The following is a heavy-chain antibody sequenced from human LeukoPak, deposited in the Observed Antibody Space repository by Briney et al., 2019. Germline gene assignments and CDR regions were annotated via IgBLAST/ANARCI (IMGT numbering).Heavy chain of an antibody. D-gene: IGHD5-12*01. V-gene: IGHV3-21*01. Sequence: GGSLRLSCAASGFTFSSYSMNWVRQAPGKGLEWVSSISSSSSYIYYADSVKGRFTISRDNAKNSLYLQMNSLRAEDTAVYYCARDSGSWWLRFVRDAFDIWGQGTMVTVSS. J-gene: IGHJ3*02. CDR3: ARDSGSWWLRFVRDAFDI. CDR2: ISSSSSYI. CDR1: GFTFSSYS.